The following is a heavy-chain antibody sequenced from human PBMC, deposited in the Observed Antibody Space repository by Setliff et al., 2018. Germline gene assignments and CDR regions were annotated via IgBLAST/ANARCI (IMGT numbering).Heavy chain of an antibody. D-gene: IGHD2-15*01. CDR3: ARDVGAYCSGRICHPGY. J-gene: IGHJ4*02. Sequence: ASVKVSCKASGYTFTSYYMHWVRQAPGQGLEWMGIINPSGGSTSYAQKFQGRVTMTRDTSTSTVYMELSSLRSEDTAVYYCARDVGAYCSGRICHPGYWGQGTLVTVSS. CDR1: GYTFTSYY. CDR2: INPSGGST. V-gene: IGHV1-46*01.